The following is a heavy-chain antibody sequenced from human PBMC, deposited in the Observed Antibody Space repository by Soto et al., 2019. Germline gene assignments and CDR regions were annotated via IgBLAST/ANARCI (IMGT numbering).Heavy chain of an antibody. V-gene: IGHV1-18*01. Sequence: QVQLVQSGAEVKKPGASVKVSCKASGYTFTSYGISWVRQAPGQGLEWMGWISAYNGNTNYAQKLQGRVTMTTDTTTSTAYAELRSLRSDDTAVYYCAREPASIFGVVSSWYFELWGRGTLVTVSS. CDR1: GYTFTSYG. CDR2: ISAYNGNT. D-gene: IGHD3-3*01. CDR3: AREPASIFGVVSSWYFEL. J-gene: IGHJ2*01.